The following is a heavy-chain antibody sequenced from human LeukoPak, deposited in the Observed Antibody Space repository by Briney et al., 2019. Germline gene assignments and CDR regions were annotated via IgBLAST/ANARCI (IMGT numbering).Heavy chain of an antibody. V-gene: IGHV1-18*01. Sequence: ASVKVSFKASGYTFTSFGISWVRQAPGQGLEWMGWISGYSGNTNYAQQLQGRVSMTADTSTSTAYMELRSLRSDDTAVYYCARDCPHGVCLVDYWGQGSLVTVSS. CDR3: ARDCPHGVCLVDY. D-gene: IGHD2-8*01. J-gene: IGHJ4*02. CDR1: GYTFTSFG. CDR2: ISGYSGNT.